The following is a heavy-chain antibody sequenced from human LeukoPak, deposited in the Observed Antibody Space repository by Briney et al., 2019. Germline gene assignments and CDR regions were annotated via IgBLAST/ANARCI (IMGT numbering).Heavy chain of an antibody. CDR1: GYTFTSYG. J-gene: IGHJ4*02. V-gene: IGHV1-18*01. D-gene: IGHD3-22*01. Sequence: ASVKVSCKSSGYTFTSYGISWVRQAPGQGLEWMGWISTYNGNTNCAQKLQGRVTMTTDTSTTTAYMELRSLTSDDTAVYYCARQGDYDRSGWHWGQGSLVTVSS. CDR3: ARQGDYDRSGWH. CDR2: ISTYNGNT.